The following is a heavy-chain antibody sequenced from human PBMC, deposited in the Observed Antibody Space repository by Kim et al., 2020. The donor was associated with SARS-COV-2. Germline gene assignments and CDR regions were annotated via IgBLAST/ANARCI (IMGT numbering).Heavy chain of an antibody. J-gene: IGHJ5*02. Sequence: SETLSLTCAVYGGSFSDYFWSWIRQPPGKGLEWIGEINHSGGTNYNPSLKSRVTISVDTSKNQFSLKLNSVTAADTAVYYCARVLPQKVTITTYNWFDP. CDR1: GGSFSDYF. V-gene: IGHV4-34*01. CDR2: INHSGGT. D-gene: IGHD4-17*01. CDR3: ARVLPQKVTITTYNWFDP.